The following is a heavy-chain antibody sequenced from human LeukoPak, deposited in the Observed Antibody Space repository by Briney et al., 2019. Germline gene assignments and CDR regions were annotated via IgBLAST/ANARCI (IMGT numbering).Heavy chain of an antibody. CDR2: IYYSGST. CDR1: GGSISKSY. CDR3: ARSYYYGSGSYGMDV. J-gene: IGHJ6*02. Sequence: PSETLSLTCTVSGGSISKSYWTWIRQPPGKGLEWIGYIYYSGSTNYNPSLKSRVTISVDTSKNQFSLKLSSVTAADTAVYYCARSYYYGSGSYGMDVWGQGTTVTVSS. V-gene: IGHV4-59*01. D-gene: IGHD3-10*01.